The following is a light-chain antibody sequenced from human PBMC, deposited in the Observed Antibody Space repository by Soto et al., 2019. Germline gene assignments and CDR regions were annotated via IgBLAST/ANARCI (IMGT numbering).Light chain of an antibody. CDR2: DAS. CDR1: HDIKKF. V-gene: IGKV1-33*01. J-gene: IGKJ5*01. Sequence: DIQMTQSPSSLSASVGDRVTITCQASHDIKKFLNWYQEKPGKAPKLLIYDASNLHRGVPSRFSGSESGTYFTFTITSLQPEDIATYYCERYDSLPPTFGQGKRLHIK. CDR3: ERYDSLPPT.